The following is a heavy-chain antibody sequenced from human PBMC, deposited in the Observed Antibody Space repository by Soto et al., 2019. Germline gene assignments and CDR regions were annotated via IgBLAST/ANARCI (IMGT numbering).Heavy chain of an antibody. D-gene: IGHD3-3*01. CDR2: MNPNSGNT. V-gene: IGHV1-8*01. J-gene: IGHJ6*03. CDR3: ARDQRESILRFLEWSYYMDV. CDR1: GYTFTSYD. Sequence: ASVKVSCKASGYTFTSYDIYWVRQATGQGPEWMGWMNPNSGNTGYAQKFQGRVTITRDTSASTAYMELSSLRSEDTAVYYCARDQRESILRFLEWSYYMDVRGKGTTVTVSS.